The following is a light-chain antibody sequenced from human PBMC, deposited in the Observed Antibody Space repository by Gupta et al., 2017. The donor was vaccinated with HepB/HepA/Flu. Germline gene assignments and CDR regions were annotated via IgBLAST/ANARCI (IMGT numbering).Light chain of an antibody. J-gene: IGKJ1*01. CDR2: DAS. Sequence: EIVLTQSPATLSLSPGERATLSCGASQSVRSRYLAWYQQKPGLAPRLLIYDASRRATGIPDRFSGSGSGTEFTLTISRLEPEDFAVYYCRQYGSSPRTFGQGTKVEIK. V-gene: IGKV3D-20*01. CDR1: QSVRSRY. CDR3: RQYGSSPRT.